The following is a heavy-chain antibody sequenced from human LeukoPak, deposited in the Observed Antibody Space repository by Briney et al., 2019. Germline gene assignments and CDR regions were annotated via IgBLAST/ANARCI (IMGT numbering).Heavy chain of an antibody. CDR1: DDSISDYY. J-gene: IGHJ4*02. V-gene: IGHV4-59*01. CDR2: FYNSGRS. CDR3: TRGAGWLIDY. Sequence: SETLSLTCTVSDDSISDYYRGWIRRPPGKGLEWIGYFYNSGRSTYNPSLKSRVTISADTSKNHFSLKLNSVTTADTAVYYCTRGAGWLIDYWGQGILVTVSS. D-gene: IGHD3-16*01.